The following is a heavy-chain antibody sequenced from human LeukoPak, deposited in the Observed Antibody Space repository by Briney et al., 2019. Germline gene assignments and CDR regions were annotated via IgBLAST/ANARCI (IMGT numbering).Heavy chain of an antibody. J-gene: IGHJ4*02. CDR1: AFTLSAYS. CDR2: ISSSSYSI. V-gene: IGHV3-48*02. Sequence: ARSRRLSSAAAAFTLSAYSMNWVRHLPGTGMEWVSYISSSSYSIYYADSVKGRFTISRDNAKNSLYLQMNSLRDEDTAVYYCARGKGLRTFDDWGQGTLVTVSS. D-gene: IGHD5-12*01. CDR3: ARGKGLRTFDD.